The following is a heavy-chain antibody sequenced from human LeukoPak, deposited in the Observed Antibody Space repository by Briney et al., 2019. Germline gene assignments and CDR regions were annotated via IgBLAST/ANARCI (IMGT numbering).Heavy chain of an antibody. V-gene: IGHV3-23*01. Sequence: GGSLRLSCAASGFTFSSYAMSWVRQAPGKGLEWVSVISGSGGSTYLADSVKGRFTISRDNSKNTLYLQVNSLRAEDTAVYYCAKDGYYYDSCAYFEYWGQGILVTVSS. J-gene: IGHJ4*02. D-gene: IGHD3-22*01. CDR2: ISGSGGST. CDR1: GFTFSSYA. CDR3: AKDGYYYDSCAYFEY.